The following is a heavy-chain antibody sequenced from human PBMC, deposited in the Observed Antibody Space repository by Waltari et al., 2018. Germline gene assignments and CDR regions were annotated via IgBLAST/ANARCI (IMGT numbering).Heavy chain of an antibody. J-gene: IGHJ3*01. CDR2: SNWNGEST. D-gene: IGHD6-13*01. Sequence: EVQLLESGGNVVRPGGSLRLSCEVSGFKFDEFGMSWVRQVPGGGLGWVSGSNWNGESTGEADSVRGRFIISRDNARNSMTLQMNNLRAEDTALYYCVRGYRHDALDLWGQGTLVTVSS. CDR3: VRGYRHDALDL. V-gene: IGHV3-20*04. CDR1: GFKFDEFG.